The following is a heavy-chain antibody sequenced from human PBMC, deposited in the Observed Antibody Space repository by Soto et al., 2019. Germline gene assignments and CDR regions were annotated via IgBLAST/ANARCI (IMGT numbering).Heavy chain of an antibody. Sequence: ASVKVSCKASGYTFTSHVMHLVRQAPGQRLEWMGWVNGGNGNTKYSQRFQGRVTISRDTSATTAYMELSRLTSEDKAVYYCARDSGILGPSGDLAYWXQGTLVTVSS. CDR2: VNGGNGNT. CDR3: ARDSGILGPSGDLAY. J-gene: IGHJ4*02. CDR1: GYTFTSHV. D-gene: IGHD1-26*01. V-gene: IGHV1-3*01.